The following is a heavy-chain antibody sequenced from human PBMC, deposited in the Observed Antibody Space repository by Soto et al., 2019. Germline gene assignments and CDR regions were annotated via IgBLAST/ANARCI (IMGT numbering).Heavy chain of an antibody. J-gene: IGHJ4*02. CDR3: ARDGVLFRAGFDS. D-gene: IGHD3-3*01. V-gene: IGHV3-11*01. Sequence: QMHLLEAGGGFVKPGGSLRLSCEASGFPFSNHYMAWIRQATVKGLEWVSYISTSGTSTFYADSGKGRFTISRDNAKDSLFLQMNSMRVDDTAVYFCARDGVLFRAGFDSWGQGTLVSVAS. CDR1: GFPFSNHY. CDR2: ISTSGTST.